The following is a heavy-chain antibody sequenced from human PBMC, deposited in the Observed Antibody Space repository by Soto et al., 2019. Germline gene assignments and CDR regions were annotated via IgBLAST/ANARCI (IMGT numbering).Heavy chain of an antibody. J-gene: IGHJ4*01. Sequence: GGSLKLSCKAIGYTFTNYWIGWVRQTPGKGLEWMGIIFTSDSDTRYNPSFEGQVTVSADESISTAYLQWNTLKASDTAMYYCVRPNFGALTTFDFWGQGTMVTVSS. CDR1: GYTFTNYW. CDR3: VRPNFGALTTFDF. V-gene: IGHV5-51*01. CDR2: IFTSDSDT. D-gene: IGHD3-16*01.